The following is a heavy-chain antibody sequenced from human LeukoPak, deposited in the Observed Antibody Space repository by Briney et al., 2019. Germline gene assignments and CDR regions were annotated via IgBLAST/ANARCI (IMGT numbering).Heavy chain of an antibody. V-gene: IGHV3-48*01. CDR2: ISSSSNII. Sequence: GGSLRLSCAASGFTFSNAWMNWVRQAPGKGLEWVSYISSSSNIIYYADFVKGRFTISRDNAKNSLYLQMNSLRAEDTAVYYCARLFCTNGVCAEGNFDYWGQGTLVTVSS. CDR3: ARLFCTNGVCAEGNFDY. J-gene: IGHJ4*02. CDR1: GFTFSNAW. D-gene: IGHD2-8*01.